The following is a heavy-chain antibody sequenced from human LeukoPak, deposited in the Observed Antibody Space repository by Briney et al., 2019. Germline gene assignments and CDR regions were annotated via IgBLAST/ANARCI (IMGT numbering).Heavy chain of an antibody. CDR3: ARSQTGADAFDI. J-gene: IGHJ3*02. CDR1: GFSLSTTGMC. D-gene: IGHD7-27*01. V-gene: IGHV2-70*01. CDR2: IDWDDDK. Sequence: SGPALVKPTQTLTLTCTFSGFSLSTTGMCVGWIRQPPGRALEWLALIDWDDDKYYSTSLKTRLTISKDTSKNQVVLATTNMDPVDTATYYCARSQTGADAFDIWGQGTMVTVSS.